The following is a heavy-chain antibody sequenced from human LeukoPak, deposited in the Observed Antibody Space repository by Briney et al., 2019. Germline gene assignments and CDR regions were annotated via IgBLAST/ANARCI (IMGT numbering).Heavy chain of an antibody. V-gene: IGHV4-34*01. Sequence: NPSETLPLTCAVYGGSFSGYYWSWIRQPPGKGLEWIGEINHSGSTNYNPSLKSRVTISVDTSKNQFSLKLSSVTAADTAVYYCARHPSVRVRIYYFDYWGQGTLVTVSS. J-gene: IGHJ4*02. CDR2: INHSGST. D-gene: IGHD3-10*01. CDR3: ARHPSVRVRIYYFDY. CDR1: GGSFSGYY.